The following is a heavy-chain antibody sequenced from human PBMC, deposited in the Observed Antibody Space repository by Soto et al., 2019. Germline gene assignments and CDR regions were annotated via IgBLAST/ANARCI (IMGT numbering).Heavy chain of an antibody. D-gene: IGHD5-12*01. J-gene: IGHJ6*03. CDR2: FDPEDGET. Sequence: AASVKVSCKVSGYTLTELSMHWVRQAPGKGLEWKGGFDPEDGETIYAQKFQGRVTMTEDTSTDTAYMELSSLRSEDTAVYYCATFRVDVFTITTRDYYYYYYMDVWGKGTTVTVSS. V-gene: IGHV1-24*01. CDR3: ATFRVDVFTITTRDYYYYYYMDV. CDR1: GYTLTELS.